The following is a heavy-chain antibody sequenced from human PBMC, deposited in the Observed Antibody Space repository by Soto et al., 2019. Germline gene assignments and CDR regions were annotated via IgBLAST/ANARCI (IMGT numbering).Heavy chain of an antibody. CDR2: IKQDGSEK. Sequence: VGSLRLSCAASGFTFSSYWMSWVRQAPGKGLEWVANIKQDGSEKYYVDSVKGRFTISRDNAKNSLYLQMNSLRAEDTAVYYCARDGEWFGELLPPYYYYGMDVWGQGTTVTVSS. V-gene: IGHV3-7*03. D-gene: IGHD3-10*01. CDR3: ARDGEWFGELLPPYYYYGMDV. J-gene: IGHJ6*02. CDR1: GFTFSSYW.